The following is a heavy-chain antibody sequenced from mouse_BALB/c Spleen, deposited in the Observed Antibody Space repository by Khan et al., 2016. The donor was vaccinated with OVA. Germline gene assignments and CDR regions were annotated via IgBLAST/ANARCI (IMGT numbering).Heavy chain of an antibody. CDR2: INPSNGGT. Sequence: QVQLQQSGAELVKPGASVKLSCKASDYTFTSYYMYWLKQRPGQDLEWIGEINPSNGGTNFNENFKSKATLTVDKSSSTAYMQLSSLTSEDSAVYYCTRRGTARATLWFAYWGQGTLVTVSA. CDR3: TRRGTARATLWFAY. J-gene: IGHJ3*01. V-gene: IGHV1S81*02. CDR1: DYTFTSYY. D-gene: IGHD3-2*01.